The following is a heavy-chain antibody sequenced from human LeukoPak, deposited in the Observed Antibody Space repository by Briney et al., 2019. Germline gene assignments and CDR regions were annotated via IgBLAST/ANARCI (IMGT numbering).Heavy chain of an antibody. D-gene: IGHD2-8*01. CDR2: IYYSGST. CDR1: GGSISSYY. Sequence: SETLSLTCIVSGGSISSYYRNWIRQPPGKGLEWIGNIYYSGSTNYNPSLKSRVTISVDMSKNQFSLTLSSVTAADTAVYYCARGPNPYYFDYWGQGTLVTVSS. J-gene: IGHJ4*02. CDR3: ARGPNPYYFDY. V-gene: IGHV4-59*01.